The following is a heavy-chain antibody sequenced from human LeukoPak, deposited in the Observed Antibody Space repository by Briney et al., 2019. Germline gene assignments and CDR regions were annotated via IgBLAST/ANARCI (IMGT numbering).Heavy chain of an antibody. CDR3: ARDHNWNPPDY. V-gene: IGHV4-39*07. D-gene: IGHD1-20*01. CDR2: IYYSGST. CDR1: GGSISSSSYY. Sequence: SETLSLTCTVSGGSISSSSYYWGWIRQPPGKGLEWIGSIYYSGSTYYNPSLKSRVTISVDTSKNQFSLKLSSVTAADTAVYYCARDHNWNPPDYWGQGTLVTVSS. J-gene: IGHJ4*02.